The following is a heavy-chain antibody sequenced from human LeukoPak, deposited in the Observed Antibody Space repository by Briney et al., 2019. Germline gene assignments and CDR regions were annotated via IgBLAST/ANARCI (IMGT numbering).Heavy chain of an antibody. D-gene: IGHD3-9*01. V-gene: IGHV1-18*01. Sequence: ASVKVSCKASGYTFTSYGISWVRQAPGQGLEWMGWISAYNGNTNYAQKLQGRVTMTTDTSTSTAYMELRSLRSDDTAVYYCARLGRLRYFDWLLQNWYFDLWGRGTLVTVSS. J-gene: IGHJ2*01. CDR3: ARLGRLRYFDWLLQNWYFDL. CDR1: GYTFTSYG. CDR2: ISAYNGNT.